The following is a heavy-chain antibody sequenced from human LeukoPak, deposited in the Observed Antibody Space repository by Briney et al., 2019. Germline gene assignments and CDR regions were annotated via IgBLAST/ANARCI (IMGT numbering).Heavy chain of an antibody. D-gene: IGHD3-10*01. CDR3: AKDLTSGSGSYDY. Sequence: GGSLRLSCTASGFTFTDYAMSWVRQAPGEGLEWVSAISGDGGGYTYYADSVKGRFTISRVNSKNTPYLEMNSLRAEDTAVYYCAKDLTSGSGSYDYWGQGTLVTVSS. CDR2: ISGDGGGYT. J-gene: IGHJ4*02. CDR1: GFTFTDYA. V-gene: IGHV3-23*01.